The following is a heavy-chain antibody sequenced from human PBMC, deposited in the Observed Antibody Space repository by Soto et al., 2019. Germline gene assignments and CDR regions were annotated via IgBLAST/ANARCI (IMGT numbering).Heavy chain of an antibody. D-gene: IGHD5-12*01. CDR3: ASGRGDGYNPLGWFDP. V-gene: IGHV1-69*12. Sequence: QVQLVQSGAEVKKPGSSVKVSCKASGGTFSSYAISWVRQVPGQGLEWMGGIIPIFGTANYAQKFQGRVTITADESTSTAYMELSSLRSEDTAVYYCASGRGDGYNPLGWFDPWGQGTLVTVSS. CDR2: IIPIFGTA. J-gene: IGHJ5*02. CDR1: GGTFSSYA.